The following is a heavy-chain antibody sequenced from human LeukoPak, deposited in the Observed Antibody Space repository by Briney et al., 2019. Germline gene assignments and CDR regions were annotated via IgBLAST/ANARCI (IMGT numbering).Heavy chain of an antibody. V-gene: IGHV3-48*03. CDR2: ISSSGSTI. Sequence: GGSLRLSCAASGFTFSSYEMNWVRQAPGKGLEWVSYISSSGSTIYYADSVKGRFTISRDNAKNSLYLQMNSLRAEDTAVYYCAREGRYCSSTSCSGSFDYWGQGTLVTVSS. CDR3: AREGRYCSSTSCSGSFDY. D-gene: IGHD2-2*01. CDR1: GFTFSSYE. J-gene: IGHJ4*02.